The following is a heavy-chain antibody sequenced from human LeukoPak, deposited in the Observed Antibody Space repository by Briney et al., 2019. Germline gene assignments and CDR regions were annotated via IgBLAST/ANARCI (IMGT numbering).Heavy chain of an antibody. CDR1: GGSFSGYH. J-gene: IGHJ4*02. Sequence: PSETLSLTCAVHGGSFSGYHWNRIRQSPGKGLEWIGEINDRGQTNYNPSLESRVTISVDTSKKQFSLKLNSVTAADTAVYYCARDPTTVVTTPYYFDFWGQGTMVTVSS. V-gene: IGHV4-34*01. CDR3: ARDPTTVVTTPYYFDF. D-gene: IGHD4-23*01. CDR2: INDRGQT.